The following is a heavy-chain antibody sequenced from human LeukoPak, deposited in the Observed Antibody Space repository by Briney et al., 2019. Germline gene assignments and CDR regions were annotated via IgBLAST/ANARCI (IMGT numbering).Heavy chain of an antibody. V-gene: IGHV3-7*01. Sequence: GGSLRLSCAASGFTFSSYGMHWVRQAPGKGLEWVATLKQDGSEKYYVDSVKGRFTISRDNTKNSLDLQMNSLRAEDTAVYFCAREGYWASDIWGQGTMVTVSS. CDR3: AREGYWASDI. CDR1: GFTFSSYG. CDR2: LKQDGSEK. D-gene: IGHD2-8*02. J-gene: IGHJ3*02.